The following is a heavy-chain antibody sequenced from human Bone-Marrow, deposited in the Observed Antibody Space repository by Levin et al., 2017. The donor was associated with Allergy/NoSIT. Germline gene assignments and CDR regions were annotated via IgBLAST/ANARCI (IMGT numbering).Heavy chain of an antibody. Sequence: GGSLRLSCAASGFTFSSYSMNWVRQAPGKGLEWVTNIKQDGSEQYYVDSVKGRFTISRDNAKNSLYLQMNSLRAEDTAVYYCARGSYSPTYWGQGTLVTVSS. CDR3: ARGSYSPTY. D-gene: IGHD4-11*01. J-gene: IGHJ4*02. CDR2: IKQDGSEQ. V-gene: IGHV3-7*01. CDR1: GFTFSSYS.